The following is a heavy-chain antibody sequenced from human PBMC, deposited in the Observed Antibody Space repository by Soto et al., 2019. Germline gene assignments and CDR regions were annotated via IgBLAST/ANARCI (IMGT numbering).Heavy chain of an antibody. V-gene: IGHV3-33*01. CDR1: GFTFSSYG. Sequence: PGGSLRLSCAASGFTFSSYGMHWVRQAPGKGLEWVAVIWYDGSNKYYADSVKGRFTISRDNSKNTLYLQMNSLRAEDTAVYYCARDIPLSNYADNAPFDYWGQGTLVTVSS. CDR3: ARDIPLSNYADNAPFDY. J-gene: IGHJ4*02. CDR2: IWYDGSNK. D-gene: IGHD4-4*01.